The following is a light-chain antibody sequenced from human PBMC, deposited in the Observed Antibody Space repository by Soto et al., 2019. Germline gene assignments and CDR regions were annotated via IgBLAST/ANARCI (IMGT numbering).Light chain of an antibody. Sequence: DIQMTQSPSTLSASVGDRVTITCRASRNINNWLAWYQQKPGKAPNLLIYETSRLVSGVPSRFSARGSGTEFTLTISSLQPDDFAIYYCQQSDSDSCTFGQGTKL. J-gene: IGKJ2*02. CDR2: ETS. CDR3: QQSDSDSCT. V-gene: IGKV1-5*03. CDR1: RNINNW.